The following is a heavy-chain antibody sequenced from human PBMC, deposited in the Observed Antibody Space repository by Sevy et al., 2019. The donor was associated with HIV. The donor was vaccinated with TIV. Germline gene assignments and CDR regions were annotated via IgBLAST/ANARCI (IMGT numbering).Heavy chain of an antibody. Sequence: GGSLRLSCAASGFTFSSYSMNWVRQAPGKGLEWVSYISSSSSTIYYADSVKGRFTISRDNAKNSLYLQMNSLRDVDTAVYYCAREHDRGSFDYWGQGTLVTVS. CDR2: ISSSSSTI. CDR3: AREHDRGSFDY. J-gene: IGHJ4*02. CDR1: GFTFSSYS. V-gene: IGHV3-48*02. D-gene: IGHD5-12*01.